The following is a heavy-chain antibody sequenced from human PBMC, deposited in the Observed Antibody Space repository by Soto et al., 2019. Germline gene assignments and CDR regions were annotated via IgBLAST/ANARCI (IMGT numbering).Heavy chain of an antibody. CDR3: AREAATGNNWFDP. CDR2: IYSGGST. V-gene: IGHV3-53*01. CDR1: GLTVSSNY. Sequence: PGGSLRLSCAASGLTVSSNYMSWVRQAPGKGLEWVSVIYSGGSTYYADSVKGRFTISRDNSKNTLYLQMNSLRAEDTAVYYCAREAATGNNWFDPWGQGTLVTVSS. D-gene: IGHD2-15*01. J-gene: IGHJ5*02.